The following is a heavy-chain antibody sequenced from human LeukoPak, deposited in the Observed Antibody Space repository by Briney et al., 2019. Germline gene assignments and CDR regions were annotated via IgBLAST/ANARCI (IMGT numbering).Heavy chain of an antibody. J-gene: IGHJ4*02. Sequence: ASGKVSCTASGYTFTSYGISWVRQAPGHGLEWMGGIIPIFGTANYAQKFQGRVTITAEESTSTAYMELSSLRSEDTAVYYCGGGVWFGELFIDYWGQGTLVTVSS. CDR1: GYTFTSYG. CDR2: IIPIFGTA. V-gene: IGHV1-69*01. CDR3: GGGVWFGELFIDY. D-gene: IGHD3-10*01.